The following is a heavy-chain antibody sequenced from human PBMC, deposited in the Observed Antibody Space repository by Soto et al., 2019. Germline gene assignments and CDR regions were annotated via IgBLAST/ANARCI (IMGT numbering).Heavy chain of an antibody. CDR3: ATTDGDYIGYFDS. V-gene: IGHV1-24*01. CDR1: GYTLTELS. CDR2: FDPEDGET. Sequence: VKVSCKVSGYTLTELSMHWVRQAPGKGHEWMGGFDPEDGETIYAQEFQGRVTMTEDTSTDTAYMELSSLRSEDTAVYYCATTDGDYIGYFDSWGQGTLVTVSS. J-gene: IGHJ4*02. D-gene: IGHD4-17*01.